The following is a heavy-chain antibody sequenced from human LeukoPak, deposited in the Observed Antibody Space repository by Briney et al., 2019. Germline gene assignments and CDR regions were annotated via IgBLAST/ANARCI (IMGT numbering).Heavy chain of an antibody. J-gene: IGHJ4*02. CDR1: GGSISSSSYY. CDR2: IYYSGST. CDR3: ARVRYGFYGSGRGRYYFDY. Sequence: SETLSLTCTVSGGSISSSSYYWGWIRQPPGKGLEWIGSIYYSGSTYYNPSLKSRVTISVDTSKNQFSLKLSSVTAADTAVYYCARVRYGFYGSGRGRYYFDYWGQGTLVTVSS. V-gene: IGHV4-39*01. D-gene: IGHD3-10*01.